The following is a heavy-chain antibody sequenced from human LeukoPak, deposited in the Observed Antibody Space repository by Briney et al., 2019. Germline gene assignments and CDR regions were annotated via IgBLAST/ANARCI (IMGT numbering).Heavy chain of an antibody. CDR1: GFTFSNYG. V-gene: IGHV3-30*03. J-gene: IGHJ4*02. Sequence: GGSLRLSCAASGFTFSNYGMHWVRQAPGKGLEWVAVITNDGRNKYYADSVKGRFTISRDNSKNTLYLQMNSLRAEDTAVYYCRDAFDYWGQGTLVTVSS. CDR3: RDAFDY. CDR2: ITNDGRNK.